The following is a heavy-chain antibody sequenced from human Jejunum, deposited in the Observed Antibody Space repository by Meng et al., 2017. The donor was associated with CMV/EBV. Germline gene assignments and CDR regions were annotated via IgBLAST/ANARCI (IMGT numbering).Heavy chain of an antibody. J-gene: IGHJ6*02. CDR2: IYSGGST. D-gene: IGHD5/OR15-5a*01. CDR1: GDSTSNSY. CDR3: AKGQSTDLGYYYDIDV. V-gene: IGHV4-4*07. Sequence: QGQLKDPGPGLVKPSETVSLMCTVSGDSTSNSYWNWIRQPAGKALEWVGRIYSGGSTNYNPSLKGRVTMSVDTSKNQISLRLTSVTAADTAMYFCAKGQSTDLGYYYDIDVWGHGTLVTVSS.